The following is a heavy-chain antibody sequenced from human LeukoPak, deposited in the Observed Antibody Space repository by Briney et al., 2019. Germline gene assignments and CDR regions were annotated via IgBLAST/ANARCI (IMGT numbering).Heavy chain of an antibody. V-gene: IGHV4-59*01. D-gene: IGHD4-17*01. CDR1: GGSISSYY. Sequence: SETLSLTCTVPGGSISSYYWSWIRQPPGKGLERIGYIYYSGSTNYNPSLKSRVTISVDTSKNQFSLKLSSVTAADTAVYYCAGDRRSGANDAFDIWGQGTMVTVSS. J-gene: IGHJ3*02. CDR3: AGDRRSGANDAFDI. CDR2: IYYSGST.